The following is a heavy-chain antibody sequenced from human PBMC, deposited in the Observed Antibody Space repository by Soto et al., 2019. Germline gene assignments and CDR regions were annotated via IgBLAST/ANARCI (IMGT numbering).Heavy chain of an antibody. J-gene: IGHJ6*02. CDR3: ARDPAGMVRGVTYYGMDV. CDR1: GFTFSSYA. V-gene: IGHV3-30-3*01. Sequence: GGSLRLSCAASGFTFSSYAMHWVRQAPGKGLEWVAVISYDGSNKYYADSVKGRFTISRDNSKNTLYLQMNSLRAEDTAVYYCARDPAGMVRGVTYYGMDVWGQGTTVTVSS. CDR2: ISYDGSNK. D-gene: IGHD3-10*01.